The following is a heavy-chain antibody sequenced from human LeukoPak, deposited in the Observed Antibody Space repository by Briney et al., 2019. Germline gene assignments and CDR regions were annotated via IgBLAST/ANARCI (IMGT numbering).Heavy chain of an antibody. J-gene: IGHJ4*02. CDR1: SGSISTYY. CDR2: FHNGGTS. CDR3: TRGAGWLIDY. Sequence: SETLSLSCTVSSGSISTYYWSWIRQPPGKGLEWIGYFHNGGTSTYNPSLKSRVTISADTSKNQFSLKLNSLTTADTAVYYCTRGAGWLIDYWGQGILVTVSS. D-gene: IGHD3-16*01. V-gene: IGHV4-59*01.